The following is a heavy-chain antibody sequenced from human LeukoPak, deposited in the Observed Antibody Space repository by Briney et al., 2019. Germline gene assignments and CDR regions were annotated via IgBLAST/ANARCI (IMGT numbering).Heavy chain of an antibody. V-gene: IGHV3-23*01. J-gene: IGHJ4*02. CDR1: GFIFSNYA. CDR3: AKKRGETGDYFDY. D-gene: IGHD7-27*01. Sequence: PGGSLRLSCVGSGFIFSNYAMNWVRHAPGKGLECVSTISAAGDVTYHADSVKGRFTISRDNSKNKLFMQMNSLRAEDTAVYYCAKKRGETGDYFDYWGQGTLVTVSS. CDR2: ISAAGDVT.